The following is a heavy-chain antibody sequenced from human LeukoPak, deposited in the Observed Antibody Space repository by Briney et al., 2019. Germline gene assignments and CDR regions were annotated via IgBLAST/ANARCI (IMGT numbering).Heavy chain of an antibody. CDR1: GFTFSNYA. Sequence: GGSLRLSCAASGFTFSNYALVWARQAPGKGLEWVSAIRGSGGNTNYADAVKGRFTISRDNSKNTLYLQMNSLRAEDTAVYYCGRDPNGDYVGAFEFWGQGTMVTVSS. CDR3: GRDPNGDYVGAFEF. V-gene: IGHV3-23*01. CDR2: IRGSGGNT. D-gene: IGHD4-17*01. J-gene: IGHJ3*01.